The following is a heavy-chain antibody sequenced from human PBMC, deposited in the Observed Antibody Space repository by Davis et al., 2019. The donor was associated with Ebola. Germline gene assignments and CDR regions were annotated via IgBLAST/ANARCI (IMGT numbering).Heavy chain of an antibody. J-gene: IGHJ6*02. CDR2: ISSSSSYI. V-gene: IGHV3-21*01. CDR1: GFTFGDYA. Sequence: PGGSLRLSCTGSGFTFGDYAMSWVRQAPGKGLEWVSSISSSSSYIYYADSVKGRFTISRDNAKNSLYLQMNSLRAEDTAVYYCARSSIAARPGYYYGMDVWGQGTTVTVSS. D-gene: IGHD6-6*01. CDR3: ARSSIAARPGYYYGMDV.